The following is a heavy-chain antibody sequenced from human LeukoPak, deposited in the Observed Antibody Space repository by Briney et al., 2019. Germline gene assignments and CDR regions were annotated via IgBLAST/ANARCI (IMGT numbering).Heavy chain of an antibody. D-gene: IGHD2-8*01. CDR3: ATERLGKWAFDI. Sequence: KPSETLSLTCTVSGGSISSYYWSWIRQPPGKGLEWVGRIKSKSAGGTTGYAAPVRGRITISRDDSESMLYLQMNSLKTEDTAVYYCATERLGKWAFDIWGQGTMVTVSS. V-gene: IGHV3-15*01. J-gene: IGHJ3*02. CDR2: IKSKSAGGTT. CDR1: GGSISSYY.